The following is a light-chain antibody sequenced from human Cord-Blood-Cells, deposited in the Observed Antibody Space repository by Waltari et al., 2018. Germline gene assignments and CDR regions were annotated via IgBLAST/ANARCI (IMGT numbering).Light chain of an antibody. CDR1: SSDVGGYNS. CDR2: EVS. V-gene: IGLV2-14*01. Sequence: QSALTQPASVSGSPGQSITISCTGTSSDVGGYNSVPWYQQHPGKAPKLMIYEVSNRTSGVSNRFSGSKSGNTASLTISGLQAEDEADYYCSSYTSSSTKVFGTGTKVTVL. J-gene: IGLJ1*01. CDR3: SSYTSSSTKV.